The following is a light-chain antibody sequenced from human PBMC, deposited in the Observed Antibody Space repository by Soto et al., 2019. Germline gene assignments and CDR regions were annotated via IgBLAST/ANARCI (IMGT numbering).Light chain of an antibody. CDR1: QAISTW. Sequence: DIQMTQSPSSVSASVGDRVTITCRASQAISTWLAWYQQKPGKAPKLLIYAASNLQTGVPSRFSGSGSGTDFTLTISSPQTEAFATYYCQHANSFPRTFGQGTKVEIK. J-gene: IGKJ1*01. CDR2: AAS. CDR3: QHANSFPRT. V-gene: IGKV1D-12*01.